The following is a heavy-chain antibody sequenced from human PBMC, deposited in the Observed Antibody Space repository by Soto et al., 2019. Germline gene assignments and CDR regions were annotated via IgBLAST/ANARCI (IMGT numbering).Heavy chain of an antibody. D-gene: IGHD6-19*01. CDR2: INASNGNT. V-gene: IGHV1-3*01. J-gene: IGHJ4*02. CDR1: GYTFTSYA. Sequence: ASVKVSCKASGYTFTSYAMHWVRQAPGQRLEWMGWINASNGNTKDSQKFQGRVTITRDTSASTAYMELSSLRSEDTAVYYWARGFSSGWYSGDYWGQGTLVTVSS. CDR3: ARGFSSGWYSGDY.